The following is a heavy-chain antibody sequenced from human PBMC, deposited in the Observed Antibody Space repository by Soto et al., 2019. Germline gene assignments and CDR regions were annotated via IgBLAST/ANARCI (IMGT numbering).Heavy chain of an antibody. CDR1: GYTFTSYA. CDR3: ATHCGGDCYLFSN. CDR2: INAGNGNT. Sequence: SVKVSFKASGYTFTSYAMHWVRQAPGQRLEWMGWINAGNGNTKYSQKFQGRVTITRDTSASTAYMELSSLRSEDTAVYYCATHCGGDCYLFSNWGQGTLVTVSS. D-gene: IGHD2-21*02. J-gene: IGHJ4*02. V-gene: IGHV1-3*01.